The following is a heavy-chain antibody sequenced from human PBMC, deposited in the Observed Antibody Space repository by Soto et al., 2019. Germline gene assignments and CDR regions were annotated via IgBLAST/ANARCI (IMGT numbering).Heavy chain of an antibody. Sequence: GGSLRLSCAASGFTFSSYVMSWVCQAQGKGLEWVSAISGSGGSTYYADSVKGRFTISRDNSKNTLYLQMNSLRAEDTAVYYCAKGTVTTRADYYYGMDVWGQGTTVTVSS. CDR2: ISGSGGST. CDR3: AKGTVTTRADYYYGMDV. J-gene: IGHJ6*02. V-gene: IGHV3-23*01. CDR1: GFTFSSYV. D-gene: IGHD4-17*01.